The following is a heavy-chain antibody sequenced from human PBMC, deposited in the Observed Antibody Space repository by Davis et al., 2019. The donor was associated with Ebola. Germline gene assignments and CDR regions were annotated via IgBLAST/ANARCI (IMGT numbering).Heavy chain of an antibody. J-gene: IGHJ5*02. CDR2: IYYSGST. V-gene: IGHV4-59*08. CDR3: ARHTDKGFDP. CDR1: GGSISSYY. Sequence: MPSETLSLTCTVSGGSISSYYWSWIRQPPGKGLEWIGYIYYSGSTNYNPSLKSRVTISVDTSKNQFSLKLSSVTAADTAVYYRARHTDKGFDPWGQGTLVTVSS. D-gene: IGHD4-17*01.